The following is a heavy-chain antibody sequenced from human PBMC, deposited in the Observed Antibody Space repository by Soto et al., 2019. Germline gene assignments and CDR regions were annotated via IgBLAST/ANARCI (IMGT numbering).Heavy chain of an antibody. CDR3: ARGDYYDVSGYLPSPYYYYYGMDV. J-gene: IGHJ6*02. CDR1: GFTFSSYW. D-gene: IGHD3-22*01. V-gene: IGHV3-7*04. Sequence: GGSLRLSCAASGFTFSSYWMSWVRQAPGKGLEWVANIKEDGSQKWYVDSVKGRFTISRDNVKNSLYLQMNSLRVEDTAVYYCARGDYYDVSGYLPSPYYYYYGMDVWGQGTTVTVSS. CDR2: IKEDGSQK.